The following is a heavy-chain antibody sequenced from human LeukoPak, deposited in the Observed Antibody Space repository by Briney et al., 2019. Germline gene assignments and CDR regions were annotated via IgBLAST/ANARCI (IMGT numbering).Heavy chain of an antibody. CDR1: AGSISNYF. CDR3: ARFHYDSSGHYFDY. Sequence: SETLSLTCTVSAGSISNYFWNWIRQPPGKGLEWIGYIHSSGSTNYNPSLKSRLTMSVDTSKNQFSLKLSSVTAADTAMYYCARFHYDSSGHYFDYWGQGALVTVSS. D-gene: IGHD3-22*01. CDR2: IHSSGST. J-gene: IGHJ4*02. V-gene: IGHV4-59*12.